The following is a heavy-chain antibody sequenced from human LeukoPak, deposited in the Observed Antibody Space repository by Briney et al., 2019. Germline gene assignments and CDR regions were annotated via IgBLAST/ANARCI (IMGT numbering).Heavy chain of an antibody. Sequence: GGSLRLSCAASGFTFSSYSMNWVRQAPGKGLEWVSSISSSSSYIYYADSVKGRFTISRDNAKNSLYLQMNSLRAEDTAVYYCARGVWLERRYYYYGMDVWGQGTTVTVSS. V-gene: IGHV3-21*01. D-gene: IGHD1-1*01. CDR1: GFTFSSYS. CDR3: ARGVWLERRYYYYGMDV. J-gene: IGHJ6*02. CDR2: ISSSSSYI.